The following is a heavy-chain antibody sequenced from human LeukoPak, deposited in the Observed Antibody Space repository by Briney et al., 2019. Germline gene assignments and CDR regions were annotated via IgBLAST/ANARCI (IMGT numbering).Heavy chain of an antibody. Sequence: GRSLRLSCAASGFTFDDYAMHWVRQAPGKGLEWVSGISWNSGSIGYADSVKGRFTISRDNAKNSLYLQMNSLRAEDTAVYYCAREGYDFWSGYSFYFDYWGQGTLVTVSS. V-gene: IGHV3-9*01. CDR2: ISWNSGSI. CDR1: GFTFDDYA. CDR3: AREGYDFWSGYSFYFDY. J-gene: IGHJ4*02. D-gene: IGHD3-3*01.